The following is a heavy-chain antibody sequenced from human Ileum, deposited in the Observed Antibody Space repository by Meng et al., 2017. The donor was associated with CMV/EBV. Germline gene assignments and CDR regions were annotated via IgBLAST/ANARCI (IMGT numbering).Heavy chain of an antibody. CDR3: ARWGGEKSTSGFDY. D-gene: IGHD2/OR15-2a*01. J-gene: IGHJ4*02. V-gene: IGHV3-7*01. CDR1: GFTFDKYW. Sequence: GESLKISCAASGFTFDKYWMTWVRQAPGKGLEWVANIKQDGSEKNYVDAVKGRFTISRDNANNSVYRQMSSLRAEDTSVYYCARWGGEKSTSGFDYWGQGTLVTVSS. CDR2: IKQDGSEK.